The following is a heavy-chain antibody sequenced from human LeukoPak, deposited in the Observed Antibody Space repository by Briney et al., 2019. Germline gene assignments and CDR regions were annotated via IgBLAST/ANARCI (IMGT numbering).Heavy chain of an antibody. Sequence: SETLSLTCTVSGHSISSPYYWAWIRQPPGKGLEWIGSIYHSGSTYYNPSLKSRVTISVDTSKNQFSLKLSSVTAADTAVYYCARGLGDYYYYYMDVWGKGTTVTVSS. D-gene: IGHD1-26*01. CDR2: IYHSGST. CDR1: GHSISSPYY. CDR3: ARGLGDYYYYYMDV. V-gene: IGHV4-38-2*02. J-gene: IGHJ6*03.